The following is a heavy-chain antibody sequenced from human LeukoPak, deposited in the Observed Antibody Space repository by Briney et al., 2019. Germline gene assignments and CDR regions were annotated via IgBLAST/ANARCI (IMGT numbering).Heavy chain of an antibody. CDR3: ATVYHPGGYGGPLDFDL. V-gene: IGHV4-39*01. CDR1: GGSISSNKYY. D-gene: IGHD5-12*01. J-gene: IGHJ2*01. CDR2: IYYSGST. Sequence: KTSETLSLTCTVSGGSISSNKYYWGWIRQPPGKGLEWIGSIYYSGSTYYNPTLKSRVTIFVDTSKNQFSLKLSSVTAADTAVYYCATVYHPGGYGGPLDFDLWGRGTLVTVSS.